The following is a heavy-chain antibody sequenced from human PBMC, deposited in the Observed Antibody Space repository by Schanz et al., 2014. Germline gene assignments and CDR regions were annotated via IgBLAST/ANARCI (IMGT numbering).Heavy chain of an antibody. J-gene: IGHJ6*02. D-gene: IGHD6-13*01. V-gene: IGHV1-18*04. CDR1: GYTFSSYG. CDR2: ISANNGNT. CDR3: ARDNLVSSSWYNYYGMDV. Sequence: QVQLVQSGAAVLKPGASVKVSCKASGYTFSSYGISWVRQAPGQGLEWMGWISANNGNTNKAQKLQGRVTMTTDTSTSTAYMELRSLRSDDTAVYYCARDNLVSSSWYNYYGMDVWGQGTTVTVSS.